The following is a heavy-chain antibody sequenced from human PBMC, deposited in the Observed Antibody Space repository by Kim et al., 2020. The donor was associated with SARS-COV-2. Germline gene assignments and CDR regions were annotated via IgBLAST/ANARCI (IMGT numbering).Heavy chain of an antibody. CDR3: ASPGIAVAGSVDY. V-gene: IGHV3-11*06. D-gene: IGHD6-19*01. J-gene: IGHJ4*02. Sequence: YADSVKGRVTISRDNAKNSLYLQMNSLRDEDTAVYYCASPGIAVAGSVDYWGQGNLVTVSS.